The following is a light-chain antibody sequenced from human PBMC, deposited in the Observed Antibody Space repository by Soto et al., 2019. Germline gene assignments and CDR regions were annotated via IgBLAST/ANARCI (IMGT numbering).Light chain of an antibody. V-gene: IGKV1-39*01. CDR2: AAS. Sequence: DVQMTQSPSNLSGSVGDRVTHTCRASQTISSWLAWYQQKKGKAPKXXIYAASRLQSGVPSRFSGSGSGTDFNLTISSLQTEDFATYYCQESDAFPYTFGGGTKVDIK. J-gene: IGKJ4*01. CDR1: QTISSW. CDR3: QESDAFPYT.